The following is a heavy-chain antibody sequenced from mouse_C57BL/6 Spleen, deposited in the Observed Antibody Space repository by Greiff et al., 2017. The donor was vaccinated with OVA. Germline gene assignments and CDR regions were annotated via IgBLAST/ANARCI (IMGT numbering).Heavy chain of an antibody. V-gene: IGHV1-55*01. D-gene: IGHD1-1*01. Sequence: QVQLKQPGAELVKPGASVKLSCKASGYTFTSYWITWVKQRPGQGLEWIGDIDPGSGSTNYNEKFQSKATLTVDTSSSTAYMQRSSLTSADSAVYAWARSGYSSYGAWFDYWGQGTLVTVSA. CDR3: ARSGYSSYGAWFDY. J-gene: IGHJ3*01. CDR1: GYTFTSYW. CDR2: IDPGSGST.